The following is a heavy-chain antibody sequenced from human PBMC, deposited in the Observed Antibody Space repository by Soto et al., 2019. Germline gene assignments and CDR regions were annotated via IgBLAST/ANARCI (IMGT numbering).Heavy chain of an antibody. D-gene: IGHD5-12*01. CDR2: INPSVGST. CDR3: ARVSSRGYNLDY. V-gene: IGHV1-46*01. Sequence: ASVKVSCKASGYTFTSYYMHWVRQAPGQGLEWMGIINPSVGSTSYAQKFQGRVTMTRYTSTSTVYMELSSLRSEDTAVYYCARVSSRGYNLDYWGQGTLVTVSS. CDR1: GYTFTSYY. J-gene: IGHJ4*02.